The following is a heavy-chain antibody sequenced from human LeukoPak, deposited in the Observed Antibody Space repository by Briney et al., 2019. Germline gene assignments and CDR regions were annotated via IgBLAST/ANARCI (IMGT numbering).Heavy chain of an antibody. J-gene: IGHJ4*02. D-gene: IGHD6-19*01. CDR1: GFTFDDYA. Sequence: PGRSLRLSCAASGFTFDDYAMHWVRQAPGKGLEWVSGISWNSGSIGYADSVKGRFTTSRDNAKNSLYLQMNSLRAEDTALYYCAKASGYSSGWYHYWGQGTLVTVSS. CDR3: AKASGYSSGWYHY. CDR2: ISWNSGSI. V-gene: IGHV3-9*01.